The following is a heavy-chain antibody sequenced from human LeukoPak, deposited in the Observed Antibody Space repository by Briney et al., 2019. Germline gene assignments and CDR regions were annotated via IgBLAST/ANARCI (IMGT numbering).Heavy chain of an antibody. D-gene: IGHD3-22*01. CDR1: GYSFTSYW. Sequence: GESLKISCKGSGYSFTSYWIGWVRQMPGKGLEWMGIIYPGDSDTRYSPSFQGQVTISADKSISTAYLQWSSLEASDTAMYYCVRGRYSGYYFYDAFDIWGQGTMVTVSS. J-gene: IGHJ3*02. CDR3: VRGRYSGYYFYDAFDI. CDR2: IYPGDSDT. V-gene: IGHV5-51*01.